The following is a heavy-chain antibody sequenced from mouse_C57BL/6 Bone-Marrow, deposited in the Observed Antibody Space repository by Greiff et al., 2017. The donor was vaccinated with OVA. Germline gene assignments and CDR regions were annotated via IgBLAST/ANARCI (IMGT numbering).Heavy chain of an antibody. V-gene: IGHV5-6*01. CDR1: GFTFSSYC. Sequence: EVQLQESGGDLVKPGGSLKLSCAASGFTFSSYCMSWVRQTPDKRLEWVATISSGGSYTDYLDNVKERFTISRDNAKNTLYLQLSRLKSEDTALYYCARGFDAMDYWGQGTSVTVTS. CDR3: ARGFDAMDY. CDR2: ISSGGSYT. J-gene: IGHJ4*01.